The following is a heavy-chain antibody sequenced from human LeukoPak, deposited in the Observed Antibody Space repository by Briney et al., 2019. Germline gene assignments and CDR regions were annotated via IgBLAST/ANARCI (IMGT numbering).Heavy chain of an antibody. V-gene: IGHV3-23*01. CDR2: ISGSGGST. CDR1: GFTFSSYA. D-gene: IGHD3-22*01. Sequence: HPGGSLRLSCAASGFTFSSYAMSWVRQAPGKGLEWVSAISGSGGSTYYADSVKGRFTISRDNSKNTLYLQMNSLRAEDTAVYYCAKDLSVVITFPDYWGQGTLVTVSS. J-gene: IGHJ4*02. CDR3: AKDLSVVITFPDY.